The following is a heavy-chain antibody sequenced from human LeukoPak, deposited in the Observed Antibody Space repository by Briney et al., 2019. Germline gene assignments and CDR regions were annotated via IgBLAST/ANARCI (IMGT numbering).Heavy chain of an antibody. Sequence: SETLSLTCTVSGGSISSYYWSWVRQPPGKGLEWIGYIYHSGSTNYNPSLKSRVTISVDTSKNQFSLKLSSVTAADTAVYYCTRSGIQLWLPFDYWGQGTLVTVSS. CDR1: GGSISSYY. V-gene: IGHV4-59*08. D-gene: IGHD5-18*01. J-gene: IGHJ4*02. CDR3: TRSGIQLWLPFDY. CDR2: IYHSGST.